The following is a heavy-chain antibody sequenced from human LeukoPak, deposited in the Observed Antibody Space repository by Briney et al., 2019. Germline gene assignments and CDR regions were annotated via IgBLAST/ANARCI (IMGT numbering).Heavy chain of an antibody. CDR1: GDPISTGGYY. J-gene: IGHJ4*02. CDR2: IYFSGST. Sequence: SETLSLTCTVSGDPISTGGYYWSWVRQHPGRGLEWIGNIYFSGSTNYNPSLKRRVAISVDTSKNQFFLNLTSVTVADTAVYYCARVQTYFFDSRGLFYFDYWGQGTLVTVSS. CDR3: ARVQTYFFDSRGLFYFDY. V-gene: IGHV4-31*03. D-gene: IGHD3-22*01.